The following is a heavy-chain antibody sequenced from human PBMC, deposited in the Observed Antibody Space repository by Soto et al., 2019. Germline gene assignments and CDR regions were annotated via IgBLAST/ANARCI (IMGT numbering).Heavy chain of an antibody. V-gene: IGHV3-48*03. Sequence: EVQLVESGGGLGQPGGSLRLSCGASGFTFSSYEMTWVRLSPGKGLEWVSYISGSGSTLYHADSVKGRFSISRDNARNSLYLQMNSLRSEDTAVYYCARVAVSGALGFDYWGQGTVVTVSS. CDR2: ISGSGSTL. D-gene: IGHD6-19*01. CDR1: GFTFSSYE. J-gene: IGHJ4*02. CDR3: ARVAVSGALGFDY.